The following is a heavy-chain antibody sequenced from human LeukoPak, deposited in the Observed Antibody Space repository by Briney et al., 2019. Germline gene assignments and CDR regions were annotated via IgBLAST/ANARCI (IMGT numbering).Heavy chain of an antibody. CDR3: ARSESRSSSSWLGPLSYYYYYMDV. V-gene: IGHV1-18*01. D-gene: IGHD6-6*01. CDR1: AYSFTSYG. Sequence: ASVKVSCNASAYSFTSYGISWVRHAPGQGLEWMGWIIAYNGDTIYAQKLQGRVTMTTDTSTSTAYMELRSLRSEDTAMYYCARSESRSSSSWLGPLSYYYYYMDVWGKGTTVTVSS. J-gene: IGHJ6*03. CDR2: IIAYNGDT.